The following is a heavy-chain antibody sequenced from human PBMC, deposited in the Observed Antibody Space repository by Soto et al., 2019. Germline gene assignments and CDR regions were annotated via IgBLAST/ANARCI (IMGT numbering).Heavy chain of an antibody. V-gene: IGHV3-48*03. CDR3: ARGGFSPRNYYYYYGMDV. CDR2: ISSSGSTI. Sequence: PGGSLRLSCAASGFTFSSYEMNWVRQAPGKGLEWVSYISSSGSTIYYADSVKGRFTISRDNAKNSLYLQMNSLRAEDTAVCYCARGGFSPRNYYYYYGMDVWGQGTTVTVSS. CDR1: GFTFSSYE. J-gene: IGHJ6*02.